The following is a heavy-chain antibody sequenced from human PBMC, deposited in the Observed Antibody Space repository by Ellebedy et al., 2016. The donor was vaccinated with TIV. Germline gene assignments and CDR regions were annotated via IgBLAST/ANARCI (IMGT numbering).Heavy chain of an antibody. CDR3: ATRITTLY. Sequence: PGGSLRLSCAASGFTFTNYAMTWVRQAPGKGLEWVSTISGSGGTIYYADSVKGRFTISRDNSKTTLYLQMNSLRAEDTAVYYCATRITTLYWGQGTLVTVSS. CDR1: GFTFTNYA. J-gene: IGHJ4*02. CDR2: ISGSGGTI. V-gene: IGHV3-23*01. D-gene: IGHD3-3*01.